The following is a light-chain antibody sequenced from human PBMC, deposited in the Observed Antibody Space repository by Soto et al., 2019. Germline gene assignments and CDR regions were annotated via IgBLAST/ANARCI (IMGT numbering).Light chain of an antibody. J-gene: IGLJ1*01. Sequence: QSVLTQPRSVSGSPGQSVTISCTGTSSDVGGYDYVSWYQQHPGKAPQLMIYDVSERPSGVPDRFSGSKSGNTASLTISGLQAEDEADYYCCSYAGSYTYVFRTGTKVTVL. CDR3: CSYAGSYTYV. CDR1: SSDVGGYDY. V-gene: IGLV2-11*01. CDR2: DVS.